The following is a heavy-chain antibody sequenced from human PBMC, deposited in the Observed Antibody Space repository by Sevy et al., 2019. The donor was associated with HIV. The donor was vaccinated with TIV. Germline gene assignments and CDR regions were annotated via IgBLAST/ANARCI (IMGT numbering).Heavy chain of an antibody. J-gene: IGHJ4*02. CDR2: IWSDGNTK. Sequence: GGSLRLSCSTSGFTFTTFGMHWVRQAPGKGLEWVAVIWSDGNTKYYADSVKGRFTVSRDNSRNTLYLQLSSLRAEDTGVYYSARSDNPVVARIDYWGQGTLVTVSS. CDR3: ARSDNPVVARIDY. V-gene: IGHV3-33*01. CDR1: GFTFTTFG. D-gene: IGHD2-15*01.